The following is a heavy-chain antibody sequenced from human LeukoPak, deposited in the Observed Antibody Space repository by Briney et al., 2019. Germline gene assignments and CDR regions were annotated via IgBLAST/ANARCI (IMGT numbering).Heavy chain of an antibody. J-gene: IGHJ5*02. CDR3: ARVVVPAAMTFGFDP. Sequence: PSETLSLTCAVYGGSFSGYYWSWIRQPPGKGLGWIGEINHSGSTNYNPSLKSRVTISVDTSKNQFSLKLSSVTAADTAVYYCARVVVPAAMTFGFDPWGQGTLVTVSS. CDR1: GGSFSGYY. D-gene: IGHD2-2*01. V-gene: IGHV4-34*01. CDR2: INHSGST.